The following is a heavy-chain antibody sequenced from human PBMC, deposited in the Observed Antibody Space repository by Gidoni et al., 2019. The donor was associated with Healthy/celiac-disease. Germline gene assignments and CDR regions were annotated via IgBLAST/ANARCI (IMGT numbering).Heavy chain of an antibody. J-gene: IGHJ4*02. CDR1: GFPFSDYY. CDR2: ISSSSSYT. D-gene: IGHD1-26*01. Sequence: QVQLVASGGGLVKPGGSLSLSRAASGFPFSDYYMSWIRQAPGKGLEWVSYISSSSSYTNYADSVKGRFTISRDNAKNSLYLQMNSLRAEDTAVDYCARDDPINRAVDYWGQGTLVTVSS. V-gene: IGHV3-11*05. CDR3: ARDDPINRAVDY.